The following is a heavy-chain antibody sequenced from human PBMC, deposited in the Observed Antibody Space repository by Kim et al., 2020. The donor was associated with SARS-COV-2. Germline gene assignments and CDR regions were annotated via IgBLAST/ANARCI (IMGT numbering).Heavy chain of an antibody. J-gene: IGHJ4*01. V-gene: IGHV4-39*01. CDR2: IHYSGST. Sequence: SETLSLTCTVSGGSISSSSHYWGWIRQTPGKGREWIGTIHYSGSTYYNPSLKSRVTISLDTSKNQFSLKLSSVTAADTAVYYCARLSFGSCGYYYGGFD. D-gene: IGHD3-22*01. CDR3: ARLSFGSCGYYYGGFD. CDR1: GGSISSSSHY.